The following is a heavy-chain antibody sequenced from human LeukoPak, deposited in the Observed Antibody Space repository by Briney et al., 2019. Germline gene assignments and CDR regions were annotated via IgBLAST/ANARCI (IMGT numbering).Heavy chain of an antibody. D-gene: IGHD5-18*01. V-gene: IGHV1-2*06. CDR1: GYTFTGYY. CDR2: INPNSGGT. Sequence: ASVKVSCKASGYTFTGYYMHWVRQAPGQGLEWMGRINPNSGGTNYAQKFQGRVTMTRDTSISTAYMELSRPRSDDTAVYYCAREDTAMATTYGMDVWGQGTTVTVSS. CDR3: AREDTAMATTYGMDV. J-gene: IGHJ6*02.